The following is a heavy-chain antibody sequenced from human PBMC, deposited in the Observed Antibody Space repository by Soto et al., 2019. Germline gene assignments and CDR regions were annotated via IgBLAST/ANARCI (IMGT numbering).Heavy chain of an antibody. CDR1: GYTFTSYG. D-gene: IGHD2-2*01. CDR2: ISAYNGNT. Sequence: ASVKVSCKASGYTFTSYGISWVRRAPGQGLEWMGWISAYNGNTNYAQKLQGRVTMTTDTSTSTAYMELRSLRSDDTAVYYCARDLGYCSSTSCYRGGWFDPWGQGTLVTVSS. J-gene: IGHJ5*02. V-gene: IGHV1-18*01. CDR3: ARDLGYCSSTSCYRGGWFDP.